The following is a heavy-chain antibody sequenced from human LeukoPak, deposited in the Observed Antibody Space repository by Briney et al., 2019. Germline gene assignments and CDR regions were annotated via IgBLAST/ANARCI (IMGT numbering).Heavy chain of an antibody. CDR1: GFTFSDHY. CDR3: ARDPPYDFWSGYYTGEQGQKPY. V-gene: IGHV3-72*01. Sequence: LAGGSLRLSCAAAGFTFSDHYMDWVRQAPGKGLEWVGRTRNRAYSYTTEYAASVKSRFTISRDNAKNSLYLQMNSLRAEDTAVYYCARDPPYDFWSGYYTGEQGQKPYWGQGTLVTVSS. CDR2: TRNRAYSYTT. D-gene: IGHD3-3*01. J-gene: IGHJ4*02.